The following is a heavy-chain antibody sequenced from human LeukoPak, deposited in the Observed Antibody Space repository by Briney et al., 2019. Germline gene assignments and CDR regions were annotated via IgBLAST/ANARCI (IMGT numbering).Heavy chain of an antibody. D-gene: IGHD6-13*01. J-gene: IGHJ6*03. CDR3: ARTGYSSSWYVLGRYYYYMDV. V-gene: IGHV1-2*02. CDR1: GYTFTGYY. Sequence: ASVKVSCKASGYTFTGYYMHWVRQAPGQGLEWMGWINPNSGGTNYAQKFQGRGTMTRDTSISTAYMELSRLISDDTAAEYCARTGYSSSWYVLGRYYYYMDVWGKGTTVTVSS. CDR2: INPNSGGT.